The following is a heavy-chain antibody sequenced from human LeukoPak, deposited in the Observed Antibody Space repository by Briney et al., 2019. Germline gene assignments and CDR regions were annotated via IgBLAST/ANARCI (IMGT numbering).Heavy chain of an antibody. D-gene: IGHD5-18*01. V-gene: IGHV3-21*01. J-gene: IGHJ4*02. CDR3: ARDRGYSYGFDY. Sequence: GGSLRLSCAASGFTFSTYSMNWVRQAPGKGLEWVSSISSSSSYIYYADSVKGRFTISRDNAKNSLYLQMNSLRAEDTAVYYCARDRGYSYGFDYWGQGTLVTVSS. CDR2: ISSSSSYI. CDR1: GFTFSTYS.